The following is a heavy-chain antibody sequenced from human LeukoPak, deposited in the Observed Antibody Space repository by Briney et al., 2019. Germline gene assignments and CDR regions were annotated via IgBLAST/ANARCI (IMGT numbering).Heavy chain of an antibody. CDR1: GFTFSSYG. Sequence: GRSLRLSCAASGFTFSSYGMHWVRQAPGKGVEWVAVISYDGSNKYYADSVKGRFTISRDNSKNTLYLQMNSLRAEDTAVYYCAKDLDYYGSGSYTFDYWGQGTLVTVSS. D-gene: IGHD3-10*01. J-gene: IGHJ4*02. CDR3: AKDLDYYGSGSYTFDY. V-gene: IGHV3-30*18. CDR2: ISYDGSNK.